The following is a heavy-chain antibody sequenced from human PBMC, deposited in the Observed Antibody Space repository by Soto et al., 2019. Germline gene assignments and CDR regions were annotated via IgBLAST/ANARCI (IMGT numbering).Heavy chain of an antibody. CDR3: ARVSWESRYCSSTSCYLGNWFDP. V-gene: IGHV1-18*01. D-gene: IGHD2-2*01. CDR1: GYTFTSYG. J-gene: IGHJ5*02. CDR2: ISAYNGNT. Sequence: QVQLVQSGAEVKKPGASVKVSCKASGYTFTSYGISWVRQAPGQGLEWMGWISAYNGNTNYAQKLQGRVTMTTDTSTSTAYMELRSLRSDDTTVYYCARVSWESRYCSSTSCYLGNWFDPWGQGTLVTVSS.